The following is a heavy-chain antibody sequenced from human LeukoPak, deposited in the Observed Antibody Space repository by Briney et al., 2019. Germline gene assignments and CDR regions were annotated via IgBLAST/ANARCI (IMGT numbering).Heavy chain of an antibody. V-gene: IGHV3-21*01. Sequence: GGSLRLSCAASGFTFDDYAMHWVRHAPGKGLEWVSSISSSSSYIYYADSVKGRFTISRDNAKNSLYLQMNSLRAEDTAVYYCARSPTPTGYYDFWSGYFPSTNYYGMDVWGQGTTVTVSS. CDR1: GFTFDDYA. D-gene: IGHD3-3*01. CDR3: ARSPTPTGYYDFWSGYFPSTNYYGMDV. J-gene: IGHJ6*02. CDR2: ISSSSSYI.